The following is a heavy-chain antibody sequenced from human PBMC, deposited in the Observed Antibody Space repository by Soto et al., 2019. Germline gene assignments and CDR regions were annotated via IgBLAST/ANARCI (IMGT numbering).Heavy chain of an antibody. V-gene: IGHV1-69*01. CDR2: IIPISGTA. CDR3: ARAEGVEVAETTVYHYYGMDV. CDR1: GGTFWKYA. D-gene: IGHD2-15*01. Sequence: QVQLVQSGAEVKKPGSSVKVSCKASGGTFWKYAVSWVRQAPGQGLEGMGGIIPISGTATYAQKFQGRLTIFADESATTGYMELRSLRSEDTAVYYCARAEGVEVAETTVYHYYGMDVWGQGTTVTVSS. J-gene: IGHJ6*02.